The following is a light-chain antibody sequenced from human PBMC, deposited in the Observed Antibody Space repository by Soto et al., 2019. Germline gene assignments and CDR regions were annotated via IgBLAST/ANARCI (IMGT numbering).Light chain of an antibody. CDR3: CSYAGDYTWV. CDR2: DVS. CDR1: SSDVGGYNY. Sequence: QSALTQPRSVSGSPGQSVTISCTGTSSDVGGYNYVSWYQQHPGKAPKLMIYDVSKRLSGVPDRFFGSKSGNTASLTISGLQAEDEADYYCCSYAGDYTWVFGGGTKLTVL. J-gene: IGLJ3*02. V-gene: IGLV2-11*01.